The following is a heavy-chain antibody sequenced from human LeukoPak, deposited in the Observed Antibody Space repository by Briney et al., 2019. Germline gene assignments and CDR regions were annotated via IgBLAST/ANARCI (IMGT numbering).Heavy chain of an antibody. CDR2: IWYDGSNK. D-gene: IGHD3-10*01. J-gene: IGHJ4*02. CDR1: GFTFSSYG. V-gene: IGHV3-33*01. Sequence: GRSLRLSCAASGFTFSSYGMHWVRQAPGKGLEWVAVIWYDGSNKYYADSVKARFTISRDNSKNTLYLQMNSLRAEDTAVYYCAREGGVQGVIIPRTFDYWGQGTLVTVSS. CDR3: AREGGVQGVIIPRTFDY.